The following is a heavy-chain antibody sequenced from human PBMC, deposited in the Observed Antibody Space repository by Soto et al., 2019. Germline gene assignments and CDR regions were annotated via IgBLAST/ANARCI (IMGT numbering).Heavy chain of an antibody. D-gene: IGHD5-12*01. CDR1: GGPLGDFG. V-gene: IGHV3-21*01. CDR3: ARDLGLPK. Sequence: AGGSLRLWSAAAGGPLGDFGGSWVRQAPGKGLEWVSSISSSSSYIYYADTVKGRFTISRDNAKNSLYLQMNSLRAEHKAVYYCARDLGLPKWGQGTLVTVSS. J-gene: IGHJ4*02. CDR2: ISSSSSYI.